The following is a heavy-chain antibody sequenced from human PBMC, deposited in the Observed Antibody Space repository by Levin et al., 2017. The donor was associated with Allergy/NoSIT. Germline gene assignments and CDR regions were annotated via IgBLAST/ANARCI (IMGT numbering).Heavy chain of an antibody. CDR1: GGSISAGGYS. CDR3: ARDQHGSLRGTFDI. J-gene: IGHJ3*02. Sequence: NSSETLSLTCDVSGGSISAGGYSWSWIRQSPGKGLEWIGYIYPSGTTYYNPSLKSRVTMSIDKSKNQFSLNLNSVTAADTAVYYCARDQHGSLRGTFDIWGQGTLISVSS. V-gene: IGHV4-30-2*06. CDR2: IYPSGTT. D-gene: IGHD3-16*01.